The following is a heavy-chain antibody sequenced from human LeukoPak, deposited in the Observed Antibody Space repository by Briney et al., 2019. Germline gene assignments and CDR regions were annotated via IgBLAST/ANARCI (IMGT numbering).Heavy chain of an antibody. CDR2: ISGSSGHT. CDR1: GLTFSSYA. Sequence: GGSLRLSCAASGLTFSSYAMSWVRQAPGKGLEWVSAISGSSGHTYYADSVKGRFTISRDNSKNTLYLQMNSLRAEDTAVYYCAKDSSVPFGITDWGQGTLVTVSS. CDR3: AKDSSVPFGITD. V-gene: IGHV3-23*01. D-gene: IGHD5/OR15-5a*01. J-gene: IGHJ4*02.